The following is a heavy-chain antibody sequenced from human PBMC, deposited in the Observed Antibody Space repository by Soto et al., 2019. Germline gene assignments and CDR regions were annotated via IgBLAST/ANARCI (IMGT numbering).Heavy chain of an antibody. CDR2: ISYEGSNK. CDR3: ARPLIHSAWNDGFEI. CDR1: GFTFDDYS. Sequence: QVQLVESGGGVVQPGRSLRLSCAAFGFTFDDYSMHWVRQAPGKGLEWVALISYEGSNKYYADSVKGRFTISRDNAKNTLFLEVNSLRTEDTAVYYCARPLIHSAWNDGFEIWGQGTMVTVSS. V-gene: IGHV3-30-3*01. J-gene: IGHJ3*02. D-gene: IGHD1-1*01.